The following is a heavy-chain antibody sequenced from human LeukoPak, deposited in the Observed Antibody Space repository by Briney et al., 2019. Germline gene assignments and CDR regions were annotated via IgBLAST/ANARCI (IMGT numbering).Heavy chain of an antibody. CDR3: ARHRDIVVVPAANIGGDDAFDI. Sequence: NSSETLSLTCTVSGGSISSYYWSWIQQPPGKGLEWIGYIYTSGSTNYNPSLKSRVTISVDTSKNQFSLKLSSVTAADTAVYYCARHRDIVVVPAANIGGDDAFDIWGQGTMVTVSS. CDR1: GGSISSYY. D-gene: IGHD2-2*01. J-gene: IGHJ3*02. V-gene: IGHV4-4*09. CDR2: IYTSGST.